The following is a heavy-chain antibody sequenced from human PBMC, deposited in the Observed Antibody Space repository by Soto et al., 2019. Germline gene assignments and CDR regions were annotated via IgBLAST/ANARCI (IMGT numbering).Heavy chain of an antibody. CDR3: ARVAHTAMARGGMDV. D-gene: IGHD5-18*01. V-gene: IGHV1-2*04. J-gene: IGHJ6*04. Sequence: QVQLVQSGAEVKKPGASVKVSCKASGYTFTGYYMHWVRQAPGQGLEWMGWINPNSGGTNYAQKFQGWVTVTGDTSISTAYVEVRKLRSDDTAVYYCARVAHTAMARGGMDVWCEGTTVTVSS. CDR2: INPNSGGT. CDR1: GYTFTGYY.